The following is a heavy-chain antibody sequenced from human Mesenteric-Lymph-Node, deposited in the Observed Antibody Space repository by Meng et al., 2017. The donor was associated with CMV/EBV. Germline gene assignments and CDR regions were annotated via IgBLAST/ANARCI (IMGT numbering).Heavy chain of an antibody. CDR1: GFRISDYT. D-gene: IGHD3-3*01. CDR3: AKVGHFDEKGYYRSLDY. J-gene: IGHJ4*02. Sequence: GESLKISCAASGFRISDYTINWVRQAPGQGLEWVGSISPTAFNKYYADSVKGRFIISRDTSKSTVYLQMNTLRAEDTAIYYCAKVGHFDEKGYYRSLDYWGQGTPVTVSS. V-gene: IGHV3-23*01. CDR2: ISPTAFNK.